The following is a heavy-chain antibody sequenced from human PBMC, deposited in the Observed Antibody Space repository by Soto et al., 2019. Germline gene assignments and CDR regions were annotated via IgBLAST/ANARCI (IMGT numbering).Heavy chain of an antibody. D-gene: IGHD1-26*01. CDR3: ARRESGSYLFRPFYYGMDV. Sequence: PSETLSLTCTVSGCSSSSSSYYWGWIRQPPGKGLEWIGSIYYSGSTYYNPSLKSRVTISVDTSKNQFSLKLSSVTAADTAVYYCARRESGSYLFRPFYYGMDVWGQGTTVTVSS. CDR2: IYYSGST. J-gene: IGHJ6*02. CDR1: GCSSSSSSYY. V-gene: IGHV4-39*01.